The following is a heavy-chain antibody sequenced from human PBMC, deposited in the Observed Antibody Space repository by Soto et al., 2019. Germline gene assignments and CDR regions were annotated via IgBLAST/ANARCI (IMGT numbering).Heavy chain of an antibody. CDR3: TTLPSRWCGYGVDV. CDR2: IKSKTDGGTT. CDR1: GFTFSNAW. D-gene: IGHD2-8*01. J-gene: IGHJ6*02. Sequence: GGSLRLSCAASGFTFSNAWMNWARQAPGKGLEWVGRIKSKTDGGTTDYAAPVKGRFTISRDDSKNTLYLQMNSLKTEDTAVYYCTTLPSRWCGYGVDVWGQGTTVTVSS. V-gene: IGHV3-15*07.